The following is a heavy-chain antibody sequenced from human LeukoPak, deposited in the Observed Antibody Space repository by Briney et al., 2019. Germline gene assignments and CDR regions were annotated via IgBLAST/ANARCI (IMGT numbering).Heavy chain of an antibody. CDR3: ARVGGEFIAVAGMSRDNWFDP. CDR2: ISSSGSTI. J-gene: IGHJ5*02. V-gene: IGHV3-11*04. D-gene: IGHD6-19*01. Sequence: GGSLRLSCAASGFTFSDYYMSWIRQAPGKGLEWVSYISSSGSTIYYADSVKGRFTISRDNAKNSLYLQMNSLRAEDTAVYYCARVGGEFIAVAGMSRDNWFDPWGQGTLVTVSS. CDR1: GFTFSDYY.